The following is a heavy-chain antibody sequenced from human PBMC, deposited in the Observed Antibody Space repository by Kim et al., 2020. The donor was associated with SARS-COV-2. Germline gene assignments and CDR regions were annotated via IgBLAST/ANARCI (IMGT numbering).Heavy chain of an antibody. CDR1: GGSFSGYY. Sequence: SETLSLTCAVYGGSFSGYYWSWICQPPGKGLEWIGEIYHSGSTNYNPSLKSRVTISVDTSKNQFSLKLSSVTAADTAVYYCVRIEYQLLKAFDYWGQGTL. D-gene: IGHD2-2*01. CDR2: IYHSGST. J-gene: IGHJ4*02. CDR3: VRIEYQLLKAFDY. V-gene: IGHV4-34*01.